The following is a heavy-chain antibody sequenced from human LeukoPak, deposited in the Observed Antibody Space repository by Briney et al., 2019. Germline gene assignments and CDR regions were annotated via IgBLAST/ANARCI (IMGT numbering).Heavy chain of an antibody. CDR3: ARDQYSLGYCSSTSCPNYYYYYMDV. J-gene: IGHJ6*03. Sequence: SETLSLTCTVSGGSISSYYWSWIRQPAGKGLEWIGRIYTSGSTNYNPSLKSRVTMSVDTSKNQFSLKLSSVTAADTAVYYCARDQYSLGYCSSTSCPNYYYYYMDVWGKGTTVTVSS. D-gene: IGHD2-2*01. CDR2: IYTSGST. V-gene: IGHV4-4*07. CDR1: GGSISSYY.